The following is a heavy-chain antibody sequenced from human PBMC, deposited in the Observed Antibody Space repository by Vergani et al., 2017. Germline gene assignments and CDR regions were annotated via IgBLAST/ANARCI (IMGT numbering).Heavy chain of an antibody. CDR2: INPNSGGT. V-gene: IGHV1-2*02. CDR3: ARVPIVVVVAATPSDY. J-gene: IGHJ4*02. Sequence: QVQLVQSGAEVKKPGASVKVSCKASGYTFTGYYMHWVRQAPGQGLEWMGWINPNSGGTNYAQKFQGRVTMTRDTSISTAYMELSRLRSDDTAVYYCARVPIVVVVAATPSDYWGQGTLVTVSS. D-gene: IGHD2-15*01. CDR1: GYTFTGYY.